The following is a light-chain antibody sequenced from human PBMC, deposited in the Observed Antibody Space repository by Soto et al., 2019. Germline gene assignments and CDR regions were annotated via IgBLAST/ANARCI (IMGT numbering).Light chain of an antibody. CDR2: WAS. CDR3: QQYSSPPLT. Sequence: DIVLTQSPDSLAVSLGERATINCKSSQSVLHSCNSKNFLAWYQQKAGQSPKLLIYWASTRESGVPDRFSGSGSGTDFTRTISSLQAEDVAVYYCQQYSSPPLTFGGGTKVEIK. CDR1: QSVLHSCNSKNF. V-gene: IGKV4-1*01. J-gene: IGKJ4*01.